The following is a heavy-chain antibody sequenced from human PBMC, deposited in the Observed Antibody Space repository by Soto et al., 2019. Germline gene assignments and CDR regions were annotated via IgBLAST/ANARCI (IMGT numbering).Heavy chain of an antibody. CDR3: AGDPDSHYNDSHASSYP. J-gene: IGHJ5*02. V-gene: IGHV1-69*08. CDR2: IIPIIGII. Sequence: QVQLVQSGAEVKKPGSSVKVSCKASGGTFSTYTITWVRQAPGQGLEWMGRIIPIIGIINYAQKFQGRVTITEDKFTGTAYMELTRLRSDDTDVYYCAGDPDSHYNDSHASSYPWGQGTLVTVSS. CDR1: GGTFSTYT. D-gene: IGHD3-22*01.